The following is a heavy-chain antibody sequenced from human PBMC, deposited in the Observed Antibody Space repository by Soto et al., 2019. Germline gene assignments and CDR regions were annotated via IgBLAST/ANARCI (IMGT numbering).Heavy chain of an antibody. D-gene: IGHD2-21*02. V-gene: IGHV1-46*03. CDR3: ARGGGIVVVTAPYDH. Sequence: ASVKVSCKASGYTFSSYYMNWVRQAPGQGLEWLGIINPSGGYTTYAQRLLGRVTMTSDTSTSTDHMELGSLTSEDTAVYYCARGGGIVVVTAPYDHWG. J-gene: IGHJ4*01. CDR2: INPSGGYT. CDR1: GYTFSSYY.